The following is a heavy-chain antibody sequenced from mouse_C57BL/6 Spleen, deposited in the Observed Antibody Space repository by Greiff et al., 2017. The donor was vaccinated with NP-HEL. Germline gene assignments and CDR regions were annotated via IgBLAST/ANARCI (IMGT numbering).Heavy chain of an antibody. CDR1: GYTFTEYT. V-gene: IGHV1-62-2*01. Sequence: QVQLQQSGAELVKPVASVKLSCKASGYTFTEYTIHWVKQRSGQGLEWIGWFYPGSGSIKYNEKFKDKATLTADTSSSTVYMELSRMTSEDSAVDYCARGNGYDDYFDYWGQGTTLTVSS. D-gene: IGHD2-2*01. CDR2: FYPGSGSI. J-gene: IGHJ2*01. CDR3: ARGNGYDDYFDY.